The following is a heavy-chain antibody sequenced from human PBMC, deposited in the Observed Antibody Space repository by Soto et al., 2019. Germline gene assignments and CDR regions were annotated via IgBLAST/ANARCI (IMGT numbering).Heavy chain of an antibody. Sequence: DVQLVESGGGLVQPGRSLRLSCAASGFTFDDYAMHWVRQAPGKGLEWVSGISWNSGSIGYADSVKGRFTISRDNAKNSLYLQMNSLRAEDTALYYCAKDIGRGRELWSGYYSLFDYWGQGTLVTVSS. CDR3: AKDIGRGRELWSGYYSLFDY. D-gene: IGHD3-3*01. V-gene: IGHV3-9*01. CDR1: GFTFDDYA. J-gene: IGHJ4*02. CDR2: ISWNSGSI.